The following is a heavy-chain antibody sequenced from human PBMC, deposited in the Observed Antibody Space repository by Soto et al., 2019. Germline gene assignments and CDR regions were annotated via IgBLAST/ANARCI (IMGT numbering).Heavy chain of an antibody. CDR3: TRVRVQWETRGWFDP. J-gene: IGHJ5*02. D-gene: IGHD1-26*01. V-gene: IGHV3-49*04. CDR2: IRHKACSRNT. Sequence: GGTLRLSCTGYGFTFGEYAMSWVRQPPGKGLEWVGFIRHKACSRNTAYAASVQARFTMSRDDSKNLSYLQMNDVKTEDTGVYYCTRVRVQWETRGWFDPWGQGTLVTVSS. CDR1: GFTFGEYA.